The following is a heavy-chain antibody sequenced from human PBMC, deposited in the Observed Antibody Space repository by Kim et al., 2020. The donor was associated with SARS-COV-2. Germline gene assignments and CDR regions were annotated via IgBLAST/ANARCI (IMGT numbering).Heavy chain of an antibody. Sequence: GGSLRLSCAASGFTLSSHVMSWVRQAPGKGLEWVSSISGSGATTYYADSVKGRFTFPRDNSKNMLYLHMNSLRAEDTAVYYCATKGVGSWGQGTLVTVFS. CDR1: GFTLSSHV. J-gene: IGHJ4*02. CDR3: ATKGVGS. D-gene: IGHD3-10*01. CDR2: ISGSGATT. V-gene: IGHV3-23*01.